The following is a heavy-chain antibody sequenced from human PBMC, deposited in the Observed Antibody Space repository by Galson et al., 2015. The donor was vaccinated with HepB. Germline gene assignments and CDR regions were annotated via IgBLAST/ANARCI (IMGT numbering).Heavy chain of an antibody. CDR3: ARVGNGSGWYRFPDY. CDR1: GFTFSDYY. CDR2: ISSSGSYT. V-gene: IGHV3-11*06. Sequence: SLRLSCATSGFTFSDYYMSWILQAPGKGLEWVSYISSSGSYTDYADSVKGRFTISSDNAKNSLSLQMKSLRAEDTAVYYLARVGNGSGWYRFPDYWGQGALVSVSS. J-gene: IGHJ4*02. D-gene: IGHD6-19*01.